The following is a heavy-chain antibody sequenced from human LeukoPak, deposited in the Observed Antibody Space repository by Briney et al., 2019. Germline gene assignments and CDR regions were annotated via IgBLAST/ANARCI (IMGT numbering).Heavy chain of an antibody. D-gene: IGHD6-19*01. V-gene: IGHV4-59*01. CDR3: ARAGSGWYMGYYYYGMDV. CDR1: DGSINSYY. CDR2: IYYSGST. Sequence: SETLSLTCSVSDGSINSYYWNWIRQPPGKGLEWIGYIYYSGSTNYNPSLKSRVTISVDTSKNQFSLKLSSVTAADTAVYYCARAGSGWYMGYYYYGMDVWGQGTTVTVSS. J-gene: IGHJ6*02.